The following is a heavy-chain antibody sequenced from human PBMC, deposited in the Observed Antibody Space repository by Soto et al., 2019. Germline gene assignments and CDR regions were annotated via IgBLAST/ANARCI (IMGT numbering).Heavy chain of an antibody. CDR1: GFTFSSYA. Sequence: QVQLVESGGGVVQPGRSLRLSCAASGFTFSSYAMHWVRQAPGKGLEWVAVISYDGSNKYYADSVKGRFTISRDNSKNTLYLQMNRLRAEDTAVYYCARSSSWPTYYWGQGTLVTVSS. J-gene: IGHJ4*02. V-gene: IGHV3-30-3*01. CDR2: ISYDGSNK. D-gene: IGHD6-13*01. CDR3: ARSSSWPTYY.